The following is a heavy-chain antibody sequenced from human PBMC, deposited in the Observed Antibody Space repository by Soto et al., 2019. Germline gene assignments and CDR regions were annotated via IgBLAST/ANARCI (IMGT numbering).Heavy chain of an antibody. Sequence: QVQLVQSGAAVKKPGASVKVSCKASGFSFTGYYIPWLRQAPGQGLEWMGWINAHSGGTEYAEKIQGRVTLTKDTSITTGHRALATVISYGAALYYCAKDYTWERAYWLDPWGQGTQVTVSS. CDR1: GFSFTGYY. V-gene: IGHV1-2*02. CDR3: AKDYTWERAYWLDP. D-gene: IGHD1-26*01. CDR2: INAHSGGT. J-gene: IGHJ5*02.